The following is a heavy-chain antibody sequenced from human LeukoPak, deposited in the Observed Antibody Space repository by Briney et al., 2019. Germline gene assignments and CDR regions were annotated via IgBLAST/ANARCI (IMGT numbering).Heavy chain of an antibody. CDR2: ISAYSGDT. V-gene: IGHV1-18*01. D-gene: IGHD5-18*01. J-gene: IGHJ6*02. CDR3: ARVGYSYGYGMDV. CDR1: GYTFTSYG. Sequence: GASVKVSCKASGYTFTSYGISWVRQAPGQGLEWMGWISAYSGDTNYAQKFQGRATMTTDTSTSTAYMELRSLRSDDTAVYYCARVGYSYGYGMDVWGQGTTVTVSS.